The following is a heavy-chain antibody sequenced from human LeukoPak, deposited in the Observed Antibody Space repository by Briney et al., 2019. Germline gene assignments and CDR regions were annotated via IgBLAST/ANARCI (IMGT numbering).Heavy chain of an antibody. CDR2: ITSDGSTT. CDR3: ARDADGLGPTSDY. J-gene: IGHJ4*02. D-gene: IGHD1-26*01. V-gene: IGHV3-74*01. CDR1: GFAFSTYW. Sequence: GGSLRLPCAASGFAFSTYWMHWFRQAPGKGLVWVSRITSDGSTTTYADSVKGRFTISRDNAKNTLFLQMNSLRAEDTAVYFCARDADGLGPTSDYWSQGTLVTVSS.